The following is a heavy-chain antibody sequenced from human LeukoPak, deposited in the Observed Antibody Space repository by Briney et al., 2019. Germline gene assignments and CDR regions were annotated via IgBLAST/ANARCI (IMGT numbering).Heavy chain of an antibody. J-gene: IGHJ4*02. V-gene: IGHV4-39*07. Sequence: PSETLSLTCTVSGGGLSYYWGWIRQPPGKGLEWIGTIFYTGKTYYNPSLMSRVTMSIDTSKKQFSLKLSSVTAADTAVYYCARGGVIAAAGTWWSDYWGQGTLVTVSS. CDR3: ARGGVIAAAGTWWSDY. CDR1: GGGLSYY. CDR2: IFYTGKT. D-gene: IGHD6-13*01.